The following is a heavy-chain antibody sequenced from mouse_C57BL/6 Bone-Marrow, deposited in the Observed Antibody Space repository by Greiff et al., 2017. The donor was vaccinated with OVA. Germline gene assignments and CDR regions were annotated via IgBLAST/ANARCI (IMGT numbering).Heavy chain of an antibody. CDR3: TNHYYGSVYYAMDY. Sequence: VQLQQSGAELVRPGASVTLSCKASGYTFTDYEMHWVKQTPVHGLEWIGAIDPETGGTAYNQKFKGKAILTADKSSSTAYMELRSLTSEDSAVYYCTNHYYGSVYYAMDYWGQGTSVTVSS. CDR1: GYTFTDYE. D-gene: IGHD1-1*01. J-gene: IGHJ4*01. CDR2: IDPETGGT. V-gene: IGHV1-15*01.